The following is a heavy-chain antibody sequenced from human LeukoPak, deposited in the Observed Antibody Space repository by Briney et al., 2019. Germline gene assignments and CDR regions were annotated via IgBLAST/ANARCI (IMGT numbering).Heavy chain of an antibody. V-gene: IGHV1-18*01. D-gene: IGHD3-22*01. Sequence: ASLKVSCKASGYTFTSYGISCVRQAPGQELEWMGCISAYNGNTNYTQKLQGRVTMNTDTSTSTAYMELRSLRSEDTAVYYCARDLSGYYANWFDPWGQGTLVTVSS. CDR1: GYTFTSYG. CDR2: ISAYNGNT. J-gene: IGHJ5*02. CDR3: ARDLSGYYANWFDP.